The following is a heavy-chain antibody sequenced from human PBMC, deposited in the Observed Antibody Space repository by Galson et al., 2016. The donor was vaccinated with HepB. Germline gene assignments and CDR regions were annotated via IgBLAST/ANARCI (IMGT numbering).Heavy chain of an antibody. J-gene: IGHJ4*02. Sequence: SLRLSCAASGFTFSSYWMHWVRQAPGKGLEWVSLIYSGGERRYADSVKGRFTISRDNSKNTVYLQMNSLRVEDTAMYYCGRNVPFNWGQGTLVTVSS. CDR2: IYSGGER. CDR3: GRNVPFN. CDR1: GFTFSSYW. V-gene: IGHV3-53*01.